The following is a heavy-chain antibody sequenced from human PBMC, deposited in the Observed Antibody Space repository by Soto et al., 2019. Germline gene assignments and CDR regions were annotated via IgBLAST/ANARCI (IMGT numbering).Heavy chain of an antibody. CDR3: ARDVLGGSYFSSDAFDI. D-gene: IGHD1-26*01. V-gene: IGHV3-7*03. CDR1: GFTFSSYW. J-gene: IGHJ3*02. Sequence: EVQLVESGGGLVQPGGSLRLSCAASGFTFSSYWMSWVRQAPGKGLEWVANIKQDGSEKYYVDSVKGRFTISRDNAKNSLYLQMNSLRAEDTAVYYCARDVLGGSYFSSDAFDIWGQGTMVTVSS. CDR2: IKQDGSEK.